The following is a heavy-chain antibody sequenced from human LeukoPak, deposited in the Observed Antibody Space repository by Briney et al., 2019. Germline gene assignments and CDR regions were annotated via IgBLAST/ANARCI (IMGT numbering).Heavy chain of an antibody. D-gene: IGHD3-10*01. J-gene: IGHJ5*02. CDR3: ARSITVVRGVYQFDP. V-gene: IGHV5-51*01. CDR1: GYSFTSYW. CDR2: IYPGDSDT. Sequence: GESLKISCKGSGYSFTSYWIGWVRQMPGKGLEWMGIIYPGDSDTRYSPSFQGQVTITADKSISTAYLQWSSLKASDTPMYYCARSITVVRGVYQFDPWGQGTLVTVSS.